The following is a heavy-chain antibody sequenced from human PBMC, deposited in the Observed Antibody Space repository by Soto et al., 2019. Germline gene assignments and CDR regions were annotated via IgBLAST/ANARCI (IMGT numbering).Heavy chain of an antibody. CDR3: AREGVTNYTDYYFDL. V-gene: IGHV3-11*01. CDR2: ISSSGSTI. CDR1: GFTFSDYY. J-gene: IGHJ4*01. D-gene: IGHD4-4*01. Sequence: PGGSLRLSCAASGFTFSDYYMSWIRQAPGKGLEWVSYISSSGSTIYYADSVKGRFTISRDNAKNSLYLQMNSLRAEDTAVYYCAREGVTNYTDYYFDLWGHGALVTVSS.